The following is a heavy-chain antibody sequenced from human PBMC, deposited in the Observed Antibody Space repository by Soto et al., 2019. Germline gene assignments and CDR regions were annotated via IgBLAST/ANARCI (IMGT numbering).Heavy chain of an antibody. CDR1: GFTFSSYW. V-gene: IGHV3-74*01. CDR3: TRGGLEIYQQYNMDV. D-gene: IGHD1-1*01. CDR2: INRDGSGT. J-gene: IGHJ6*02. Sequence: EVQMVESGGGLVQPGGSLRLSWAASGFTFSSYWMHWVRQPPGKGLVWVSRINRDGSGTNYADSVKGRFTISRDNAKNTLYLQVNSLRDEDTAVYYCTRGGLEIYQQYNMDVWGQGTTVTVSS.